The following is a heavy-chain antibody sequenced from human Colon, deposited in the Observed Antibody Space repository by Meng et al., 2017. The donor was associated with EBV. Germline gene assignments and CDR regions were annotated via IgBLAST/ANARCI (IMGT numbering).Heavy chain of an antibody. Sequence: QGQLQQWGAGLLKPSETLSLTCGVYGGSLSDYYCSWIRQSPGRGLEWIGEIHPSGSIFYNPSLQSRVTISVDTSKNQFSLNLNSVTAADTAVYFCSRGVDSYKLGNLWGRGTLVTVSS. V-gene: IGHV4-34*02. D-gene: IGHD7-27*01. CDR3: SRGVDSYKLGNL. CDR1: GGSLSDYY. J-gene: IGHJ2*01. CDR2: IHPSGSI.